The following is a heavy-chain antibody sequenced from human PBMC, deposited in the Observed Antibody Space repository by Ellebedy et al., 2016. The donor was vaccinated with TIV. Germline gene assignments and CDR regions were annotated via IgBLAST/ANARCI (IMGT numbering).Heavy chain of an antibody. D-gene: IGHD4-23*01. J-gene: IGHJ5*02. CDR3: ARGRFGGKSGWFDP. Sequence: AASVKVSCKASGYMFSGYGFNWVRQAPGQGLEWLGWISAYNGNTNYAQKFQGRVTMTTDILMSTAYMELRSLRSDDTAVYYCARGRFGGKSGWFDPWGQGTLVTVSS. CDR2: ISAYNGNT. CDR1: GYMFSGYG. V-gene: IGHV1-18*01.